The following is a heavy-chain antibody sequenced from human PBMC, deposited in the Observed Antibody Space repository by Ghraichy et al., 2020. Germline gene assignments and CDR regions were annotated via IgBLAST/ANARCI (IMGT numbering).Heavy chain of an antibody. D-gene: IGHD5-24*01. CDR1: GYTFTGYY. J-gene: IGHJ4*02. CDR3: ARGGVTRWLQHIDY. CDR2: INPNSGGT. V-gene: IGHV1-2*04. Sequence: ASVKVSCKASGYTFTGYYMHWVRQAPGQGLEWMGWINPNSGGTNYAQKFQGWVTMTRDTSISTAYMELSRLRSDDTAVYYCARGGVTRWLQHIDYWGQGTLVTVSS.